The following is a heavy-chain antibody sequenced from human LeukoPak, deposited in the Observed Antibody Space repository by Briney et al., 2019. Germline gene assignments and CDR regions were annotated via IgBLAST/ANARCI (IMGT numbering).Heavy chain of an antibody. D-gene: IGHD6-13*01. Sequence: GGSLRLSCAASGFTFSSYSMNWVRQAPGKGLEWVSYISSSSSTIYYADSVKGRFTISRDNAKNSLYLQMNSLRAEDTAVYYCARQPLYGQLVDFDYWGQGTLVTVSS. J-gene: IGHJ4*02. V-gene: IGHV3-48*04. CDR1: GFTFSSYS. CDR3: ARQPLYGQLVDFDY. CDR2: ISSSSSTI.